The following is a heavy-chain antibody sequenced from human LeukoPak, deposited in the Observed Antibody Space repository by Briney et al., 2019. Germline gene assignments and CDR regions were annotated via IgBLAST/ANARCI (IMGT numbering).Heavy chain of an antibody. D-gene: IGHD2-15*01. Sequence: SETLSLTCTVSGGSISSYYWSWIRQPPGKGLEWIGYIYYSGSTNYNPSLKSRVTISVDTSKNQFSLKLSSVTAADTAVYYCARDGLYCSGGSCYSRGSGWFDPWGQGTLVTVSS. CDR3: ARDGLYCSGGSCYSRGSGWFDP. CDR1: GGSISSYY. J-gene: IGHJ5*02. V-gene: IGHV4-59*01. CDR2: IYYSGST.